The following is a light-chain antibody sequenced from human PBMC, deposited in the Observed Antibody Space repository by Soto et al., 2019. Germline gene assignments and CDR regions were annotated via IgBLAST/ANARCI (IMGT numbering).Light chain of an antibody. V-gene: IGKV1-13*02. J-gene: IGKJ4*01. CDR2: DAS. Sequence: AIPLTQSPSSLSASVGDTVTITCRASQGIISALAWYQQKPGKAPKLLIYDASSLESGVPSRFSGSGSGTDFTLTITSLQPEDFATYYCQQFNTYPQPTLTFGGGTKVEIK. CDR1: QGIISA. CDR3: QQFNTYPQPTLT.